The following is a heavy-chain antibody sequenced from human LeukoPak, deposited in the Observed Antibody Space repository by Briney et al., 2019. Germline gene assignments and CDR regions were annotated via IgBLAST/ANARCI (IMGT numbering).Heavy chain of an antibody. CDR3: AREGHAYYYDSSGYVDY. D-gene: IGHD3-22*01. CDR1: GFTFSSYE. CDR2: ISSSGSTI. V-gene: IGHV3-48*03. J-gene: IGHJ4*02. Sequence: GGSLRLSCAASGFTFSSYEMNWVRQAPEKGLEWVSYISSSGSTIYYADSVKGRFTISRDNAKNSLYLQMNSLRAEDTAVYYCAREGHAYYYDSSGYVDYWGQGTLVTVSS.